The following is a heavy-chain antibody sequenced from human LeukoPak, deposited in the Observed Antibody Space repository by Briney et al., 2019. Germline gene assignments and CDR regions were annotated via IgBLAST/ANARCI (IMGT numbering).Heavy chain of an antibody. CDR2: FDPEDCET. Sequence: ASVKVSCKVSGYTLTELSMHWVRQAPGKGLEWMGGFDPEDCETIYAQKFQGRVTMTEDTSTDTAYMELSSLRSEDTAVYYCATVRELIGAFDIWGQGTMVTVSS. V-gene: IGHV1-24*01. D-gene: IGHD1-26*01. J-gene: IGHJ3*02. CDR3: ATVRELIGAFDI. CDR1: GYTLTELS.